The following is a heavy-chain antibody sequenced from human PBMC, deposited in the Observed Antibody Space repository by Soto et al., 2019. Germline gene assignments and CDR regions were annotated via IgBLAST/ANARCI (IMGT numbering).Heavy chain of an antibody. V-gene: IGHV3-23*01. CDR1: GFTFSSYD. Sequence: PGGSLRLSCVASGFTFSSYDMTWVRQAPGKGLEWVSEILTSGGRTYYADSVKGRFTISRDNSKNTLYLQMNSLRAEDTALYYCAKGLGYDDNGPWGQGTLVTVSS. J-gene: IGHJ5*02. CDR2: ILTSGGRT. CDR3: AKGLGYDDNGP. D-gene: IGHD2-2*01.